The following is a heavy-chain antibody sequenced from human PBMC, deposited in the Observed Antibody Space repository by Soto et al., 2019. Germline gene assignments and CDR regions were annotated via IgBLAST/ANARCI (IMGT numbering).Heavy chain of an antibody. CDR1: GGSISSCY. CDR2: IYISGST. Sequence: SETLSLTCTVSGGSISSCYWSWIRQPAGKGLEWIGRIYISGSTNYNPSLKSRVTMSVDTSKNKLSLKLRSVTAADTAVYYCARQTKAFDFWGQGTLVTVSS. V-gene: IGHV4-4*07. CDR3: ARQTKAFDF. J-gene: IGHJ4*02.